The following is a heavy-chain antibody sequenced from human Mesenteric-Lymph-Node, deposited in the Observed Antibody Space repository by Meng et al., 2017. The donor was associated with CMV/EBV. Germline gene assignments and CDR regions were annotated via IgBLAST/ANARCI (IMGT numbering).Heavy chain of an antibody. Sequence: ASVKVSCKASGYTFTGYYLHWVRQAPGQGPEWMGWINPNSGGTNYAQKFQGRVTMTRDTSISTAYMELSRLRSDDTAVYYCARAGYCSSTSCYYNWFDPWGQGTLVTVSS. CDR2: INPNSGGT. CDR1: GYTFTGYY. J-gene: IGHJ5*02. V-gene: IGHV1-2*02. D-gene: IGHD2-2*01. CDR3: ARAGYCSSTSCYYNWFDP.